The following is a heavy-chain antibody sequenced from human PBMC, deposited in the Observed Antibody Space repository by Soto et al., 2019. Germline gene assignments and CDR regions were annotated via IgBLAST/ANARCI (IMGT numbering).Heavy chain of an antibody. CDR1: GGSISSYY. J-gene: IGHJ6*03. CDR3: ARVVVVAASNGWADYYYYYMDV. D-gene: IGHD2-15*01. V-gene: IGHV4-59*01. CDR2: IYYSGST. Sequence: SETLSLTCTVSGGSISSYYWSWIRQPPGKGLEWIGYIYYSGSTNYNPSLKSRVTISVDTSKNQFSLKLSSVTAADTAVYYCARVVVVAASNGWADYYYYYMDVWGKGTTVTVSS.